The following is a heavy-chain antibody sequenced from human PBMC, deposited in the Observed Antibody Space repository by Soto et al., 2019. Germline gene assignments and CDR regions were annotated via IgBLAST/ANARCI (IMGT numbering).Heavy chain of an antibody. D-gene: IGHD3-22*01. J-gene: IGHJ4*02. V-gene: IGHV4-59*01. CDR1: GGSISSYY. Sequence: KTSETLSLTCTVSGGSISSYYWSWIRQPPGKGLEWIGYIYYSGSTNYNPSLKSRVTISVDTSKNQFSLKLSSVTAADTAVYYCARFGHYYDSSGYYPFDYWGQGTLVTVSS. CDR3: ARFGHYYDSSGYYPFDY. CDR2: IYYSGST.